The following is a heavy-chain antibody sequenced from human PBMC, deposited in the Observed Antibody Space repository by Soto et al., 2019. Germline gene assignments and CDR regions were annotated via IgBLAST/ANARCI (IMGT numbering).Heavy chain of an antibody. V-gene: IGHV3-43*01. D-gene: IGHD1-26*01. Sequence: QAGGSLRLSCETSGFAFGEYTMHWVRQAPGKGLEWVSLISWDGSSTYYTDSAKGRFTISRDNSKNTLYLQMNSLRAEDTAVYYCAKGGSYYYYYGMDVWGQGTTVTVSS. CDR1: GFAFGEYT. CDR3: AKGGSYYYYYGMDV. J-gene: IGHJ6*02. CDR2: ISWDGSST.